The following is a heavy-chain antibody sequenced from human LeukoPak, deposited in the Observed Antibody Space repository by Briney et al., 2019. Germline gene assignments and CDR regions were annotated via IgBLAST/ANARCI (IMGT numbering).Heavy chain of an antibody. D-gene: IGHD6-13*01. CDR2: IYSGGST. CDR3: ARGYSSSWPTFDY. V-gene: IGHV3-53*01. CDR1: GFTVSSNC. Sequence: PGGSLRLSCAASGFTVSSNCMSWVRQAPGKGLEWVSVIYSGGSTYYADSVKGRFTISRDNSKNTLYLQMNGLRAEDTAVYYCARGYSSSWPTFDYWGQGTLVTVSP. J-gene: IGHJ4*02.